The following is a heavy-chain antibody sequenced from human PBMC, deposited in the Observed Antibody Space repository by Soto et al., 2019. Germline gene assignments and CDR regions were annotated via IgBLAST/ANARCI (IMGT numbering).Heavy chain of an antibody. D-gene: IGHD2-21*01. Sequence: GASVKVSWKDSGSTFSRNAIRWVRQAPGQGHEWMGGIIPIFGTANYAQKFQRRVTITPDESTSTAYMELSSLRSEDTAVYYCALSPTPPIPSWFVPCCQGTLVT. CDR2: IIPIFGTA. J-gene: IGHJ5*02. V-gene: IGHV1-69*13. CDR1: GSTFSRNA. CDR3: ALSPTPPIPSWFVP.